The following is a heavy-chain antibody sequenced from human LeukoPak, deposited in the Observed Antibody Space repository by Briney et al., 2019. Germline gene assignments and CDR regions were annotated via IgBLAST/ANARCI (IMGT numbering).Heavy chain of an antibody. J-gene: IGHJ5*02. Sequence: SETLSLTCAVYGGSLHGHYWSWIRQPPGKGLEWIGEGSESGGTKFNPSLKSRVTISADTSKNQFSLKLNSVTAADTAVYYCAKNGQSGFSFDPWGQGTLVTVSS. CDR1: GGSLHGHY. CDR3: AKNGQSGFSFDP. CDR2: GSESGGT. V-gene: IGHV4-34*01. D-gene: IGHD3-3*01.